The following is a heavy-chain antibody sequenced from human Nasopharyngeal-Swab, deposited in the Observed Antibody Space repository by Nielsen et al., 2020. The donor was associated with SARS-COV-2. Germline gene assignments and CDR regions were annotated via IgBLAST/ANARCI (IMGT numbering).Heavy chain of an antibody. CDR2: IDPSDSYT. CDR3: AGTRIVGATTAWFDP. Sequence: GESLKISYKGSGYSFTSYWISWVRQMPGKGLEWMGRIDPSDSYTNYSPSFQGHVTISADKSISTAYLQWSSLKASDTAMYYCAGTRIVGATTAWFDPWGQGTLVTVSS. D-gene: IGHD1-26*01. CDR1: GYSFTSYW. V-gene: IGHV5-10-1*01. J-gene: IGHJ5*02.